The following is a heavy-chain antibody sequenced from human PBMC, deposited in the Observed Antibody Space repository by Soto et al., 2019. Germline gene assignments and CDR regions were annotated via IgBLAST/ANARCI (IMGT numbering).Heavy chain of an antibody. J-gene: IGHJ4*02. CDR1: GFTFSSYS. CDR2: ISSSSSYI. Sequence: EVQLVESGGGLVKPGGSLRLSCAASGFTFSSYSMNWVRQAPGKGLEWVSSISSSSSYIYYADSVKGRFTISRDNAKNSLYVQMNSLRAEDTAVYYCARDGAIVGATIEGDYWGQGTLVTVSS. D-gene: IGHD1-26*01. CDR3: ARDGAIVGATIEGDY. V-gene: IGHV3-21*01.